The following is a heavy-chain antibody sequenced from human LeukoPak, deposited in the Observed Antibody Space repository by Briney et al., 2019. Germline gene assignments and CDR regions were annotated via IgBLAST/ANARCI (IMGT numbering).Heavy chain of an antibody. V-gene: IGHV3-66*04. CDR3: ARQKPDYYDSSGYYYVSAFDI. CDR2: IYSGGST. J-gene: IGHJ3*02. Sequence: GGSLRLSCAASGFTVSSNYMSWVRQAPGKGLEWVSVIYSGGSTYYADSVKGRFTISRDNSKNTLYLQMNSLRAEDTAVYYCARQKPDYYDSSGYYYVSAFDIWGQGTMVTVSS. D-gene: IGHD3-22*01. CDR1: GFTVSSNY.